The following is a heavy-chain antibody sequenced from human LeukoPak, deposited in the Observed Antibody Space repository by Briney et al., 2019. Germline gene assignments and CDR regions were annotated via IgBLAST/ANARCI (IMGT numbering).Heavy chain of an antibody. CDR2: IKQDGSEK. V-gene: IGHV3-7*01. J-gene: IGHJ4*02. Sequence: PGGSLRHSCAASGFTFSSYWMSCVRQAPGKGLESVANIKQDGSEKYYVDSVKGRFTISRDNAKNSLYLQMNSLRAEDTAVYYCARGLYNRNYWGQGTLVTVSS. CDR1: GFTFSSYW. D-gene: IGHD1-14*01. CDR3: ARGLYNRNY.